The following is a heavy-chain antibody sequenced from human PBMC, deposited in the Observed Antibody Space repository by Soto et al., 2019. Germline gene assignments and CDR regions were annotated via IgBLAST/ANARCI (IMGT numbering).Heavy chain of an antibody. Sequence: GGSLRLSCASSGFTFSSYEMHWVRQAPGKGLEWVSYISSSGSTIYYADSVKGRFTISRDNAKNSLYLQMNSLRAEDTAVYYCARACSGGSCYSDYYYYGMDVGGQGTTVTVSS. J-gene: IGHJ6*02. V-gene: IGHV3-48*03. D-gene: IGHD2-15*01. CDR3: ARACSGGSCYSDYYYYGMDV. CDR2: ISSSGSTI. CDR1: GFTFSSYE.